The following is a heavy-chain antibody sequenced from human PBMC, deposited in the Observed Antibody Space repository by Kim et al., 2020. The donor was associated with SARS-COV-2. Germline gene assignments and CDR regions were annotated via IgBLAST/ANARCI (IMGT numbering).Heavy chain of an antibody. CDR3: AKDSYDFWSANKGRGYFDY. D-gene: IGHD3-3*01. J-gene: IGHJ4*02. CDR2: ISGSGGST. CDR1: GFTFSSYA. V-gene: IGHV3-23*01. Sequence: GGSLRLSCAASGFTFSSYAMSWVRQAPGKGLEWVSAISGSGGSTYYADSVKGRFTISRDNSKNTLYLQMNSLRAEDTAVYYCAKDSYDFWSANKGRGYFDYWGQGTLVTVSS.